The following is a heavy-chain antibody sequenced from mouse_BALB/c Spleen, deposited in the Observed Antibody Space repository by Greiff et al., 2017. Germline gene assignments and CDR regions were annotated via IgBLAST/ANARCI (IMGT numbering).Heavy chain of an antibody. V-gene: IGHV5-6-4*01. Sequence: EVKLMESGGGLVKPGGSLKLSCAASGFTFSSYTMSWVRQTPEKRLEWVATISSGGSYTYYPDSVKGRFTISRDNAKNTLYLQMSSLKSEDTAMYYCTRDGGGHYFDYWGQGTTLTVSS. CDR2: ISSGGSYT. CDR1: GFTFSSYT. J-gene: IGHJ2*01. CDR3: TRDGGGHYFDY.